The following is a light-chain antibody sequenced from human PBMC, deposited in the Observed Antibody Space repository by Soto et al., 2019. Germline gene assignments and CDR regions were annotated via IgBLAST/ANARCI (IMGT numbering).Light chain of an antibody. V-gene: IGLV1-40*01. Sequence: HSVLTQPPSVSGAPGQRVTISCTGSSSNIGAGYDVHWYQQLPGTAPKLLIYGNSNRPSGVPDRFSGSKSGTSASLAITGLQAEDEADYYCQSYDSSLSGSYVLGTGTKLTVL. CDR3: QSYDSSLSGSYV. J-gene: IGLJ1*01. CDR1: SSNIGAGYD. CDR2: GNS.